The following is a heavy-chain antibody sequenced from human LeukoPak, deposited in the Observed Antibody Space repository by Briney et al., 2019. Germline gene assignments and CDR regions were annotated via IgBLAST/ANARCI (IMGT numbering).Heavy chain of an antibody. CDR3: ARDAGYESSGYDAFDI. J-gene: IGHJ3*02. CDR1: GYTFTSSG. CDR2: ISAYNGTT. D-gene: IGHD3-22*01. V-gene: IGHV1-18*01. Sequence: ASVKVSCKASGYTFTSSGISWVRQAPGQGLERMGWISAYNGTTNYAQKLQGRVTMTTDTSTSTAYMELSSLGSDDTAVYYCARDAGYESSGYDAFDIWGQGTMVTVSS.